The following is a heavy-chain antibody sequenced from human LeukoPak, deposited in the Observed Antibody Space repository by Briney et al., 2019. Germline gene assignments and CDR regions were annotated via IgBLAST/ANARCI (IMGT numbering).Heavy chain of an antibody. CDR3: ATAPPPLDYYGSGSYWFRDAFDI. D-gene: IGHD3-10*01. Sequence: GGSLRLSCAASGFTFSSYGMHWVRQAPGKGLEWVAFIWYDGSNKYYADSVKGRFTISRDNSKNSLYLQMNSLRAEGTAVYYCATAPPPLDYYGSGSYWFRDAFDIWGQGTMVTVSS. J-gene: IGHJ3*02. CDR2: IWYDGSNK. CDR1: GFTFSSYG. V-gene: IGHV3-30*02.